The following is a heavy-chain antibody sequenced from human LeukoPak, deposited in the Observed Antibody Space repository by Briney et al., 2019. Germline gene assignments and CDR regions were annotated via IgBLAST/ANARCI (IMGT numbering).Heavy chain of an antibody. CDR1: GFTFSSYA. CDR2: ISYDGSQK. J-gene: IGHJ4*02. D-gene: IGHD6-13*01. V-gene: IGHV3-30-3*01. CDR3: AKDYARSSSWLDY. Sequence: GGSLRLSCAAPGFTFSSYAMHWVRQAPGKGLQWVAVISYDGSQKYYADSVKGRFTISRDNSKNTLYLQMNSLRAEDTAVYYCAKDYARSSSWLDYWGQGTLVTVSS.